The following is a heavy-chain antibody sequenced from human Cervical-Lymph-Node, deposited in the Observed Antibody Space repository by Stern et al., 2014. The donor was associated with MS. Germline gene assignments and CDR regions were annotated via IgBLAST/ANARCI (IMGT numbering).Heavy chain of an antibody. V-gene: IGHV3-30*04. D-gene: IGHD1-26*01. J-gene: IGHJ4*02. CDR2: ISYDGRDK. Sequence: VQLVESGGGVVQPGRSLRLSCAASGFVFRRYAHWVRQAPGKGLEWVALISYDGRDKYYTDSVKGRFTVSRDNSNNTVDLEMNSLRLEDTAVYYCAKGGSGSYLDWGQGSLVTVSS. CDR1: GFVFRRYA. CDR3: AKGGSGSYLD.